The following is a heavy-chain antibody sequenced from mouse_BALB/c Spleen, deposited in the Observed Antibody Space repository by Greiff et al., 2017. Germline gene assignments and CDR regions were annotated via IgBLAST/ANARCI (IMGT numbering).Heavy chain of an antibody. Sequence: VQLQQSGTVLARPGASVKMSCKASGYSFTSYWMHWVKQRPGQGLEWIGAIYPGNIDTSYNQKFKGKAKLTAVTSASTAYMELSSLTNEDSAVYYCTSHYYGSSYWFAYWGQGTLVTVSA. D-gene: IGHD1-1*01. CDR3: TSHYYGSSYWFAY. CDR2: IYPGNIDT. J-gene: IGHJ3*01. V-gene: IGHV1-5*01. CDR1: GYSFTSYW.